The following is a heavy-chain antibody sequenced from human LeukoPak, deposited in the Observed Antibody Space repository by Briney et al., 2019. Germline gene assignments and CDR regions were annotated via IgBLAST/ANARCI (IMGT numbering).Heavy chain of an antibody. V-gene: IGHV4-39*01. Sequence: SETLSLTCTVSGGSLRSSSYYWGWIRQPPGRGLEWIGSIYYRGSTYYNPSLKSRVTISVDTSKNQFSLKLSSVTAADTAVYYCARQRWLQFYYYYYMDVWGKGTTVTVSS. CDR3: ARQRWLQFYYYYYMDV. J-gene: IGHJ6*03. CDR1: GGSLRSSSYY. D-gene: IGHD5-24*01. CDR2: IYYRGST.